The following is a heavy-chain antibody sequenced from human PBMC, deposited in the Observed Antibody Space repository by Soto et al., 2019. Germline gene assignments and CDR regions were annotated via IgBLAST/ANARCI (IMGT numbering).Heavy chain of an antibody. CDR1: GYTFTSYY. V-gene: IGHV1-46*01. J-gene: IGHJ6*02. CDR3: ARVGGSFNYYYYYGMDV. D-gene: IGHD1-26*01. CDR2: INPSGGST. Sequence: ASVKVSCKASGYTFTSYYMHWVRQAPGQGLEWMGIINPSGGSTSYAQKFQGRVTMTRDTSTSTVYMELSSLRSEDTAVYYCARVGGSFNYYYYYGMDVWGQGTMVTVSS.